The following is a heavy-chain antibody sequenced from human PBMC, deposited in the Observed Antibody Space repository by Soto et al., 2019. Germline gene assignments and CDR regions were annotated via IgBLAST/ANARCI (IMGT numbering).Heavy chain of an antibody. J-gene: IGHJ6*02. CDR3: AKDLAGRLEILGYYNYGMDV. CDR1: GGTFSSYA. D-gene: IGHD1-7*01. V-gene: IGHV1-69*01. CDR2: IIPIFGTA. Sequence: QVQLVQSGAEVKKPGSSVKVSCKASGGTFSSYAISWVRQAPGQGLEWMGGIIPIFGTANYAQKFQGRVTITADESTSTAYMELSSLRSEDTALYYCAKDLAGRLEILGYYNYGMDVWGQGTTVTVSS.